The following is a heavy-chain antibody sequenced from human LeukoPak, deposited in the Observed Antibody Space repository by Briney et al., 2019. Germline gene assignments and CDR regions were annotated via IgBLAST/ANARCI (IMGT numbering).Heavy chain of an antibody. Sequence: GGSLRLSCAASGFTFSSYAMSRVRQAPGKGLEWVSAISGSGGSTYYADSVKGRFTISRDNSKNTLYLQMNSLRAEDTAVYYCARDRVEITVAGTVDYWGQGTLVTVSS. CDR1: GFTFSSYA. CDR3: ARDRVEITVAGTVDY. J-gene: IGHJ4*02. CDR2: ISGSGGST. V-gene: IGHV3-23*01. D-gene: IGHD6-19*01.